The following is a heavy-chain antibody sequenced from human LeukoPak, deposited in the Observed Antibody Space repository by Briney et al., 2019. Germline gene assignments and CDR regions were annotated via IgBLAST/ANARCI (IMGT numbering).Heavy chain of an antibody. D-gene: IGHD4-23*01. J-gene: IGHJ4*02. CDR1: GGSISSVDYY. Sequence: SETLSLTCTVSGGSISSVDYYWSWIRQPPGKGLEWIGYIYYSGSTYYNPSLKSRVTISVDTSKNQFSLKLSSVTAADTAVYYCARDVGDYGGNPEFDYWGQGTLVTVSS. CDR3: ARDVGDYGGNPEFDY. V-gene: IGHV4-30-4*01. CDR2: IYYSGST.